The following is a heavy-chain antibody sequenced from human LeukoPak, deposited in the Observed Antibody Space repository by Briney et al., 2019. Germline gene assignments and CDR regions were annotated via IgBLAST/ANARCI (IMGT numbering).Heavy chain of an antibody. V-gene: IGHV3-23*01. D-gene: IGHD3-10*01. CDR2: ISGSGGST. J-gene: IGHJ4*02. CDR1: GFTFSSYA. Sequence: KTGGSLRLSCAASGFTFSSYAMSWVRQAPGKGLEWVSAISGSGGSTYYADSVKGRFTISRDNSKNTLYLQMNSLRAEDTAVYYCAKDLRRGYGSGSYFPNWGQGTLVTVSS. CDR3: AKDLRRGYGSGSYFPN.